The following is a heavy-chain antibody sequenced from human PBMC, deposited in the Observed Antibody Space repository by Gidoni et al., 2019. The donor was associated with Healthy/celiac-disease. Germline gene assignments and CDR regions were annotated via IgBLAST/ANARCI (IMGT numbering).Heavy chain of an antibody. V-gene: IGHV1-69*06. CDR2: IIPRFGTA. D-gene: IGHD3-10*01. CDR1: GGTFSSYA. Sequence: QVQLVQSGAEVKKPGSSVKVSCTASGGTFSSYAISRVRQAPGQVLEWMGGIIPRFGTANYAKKFQGRVTITADKSTITAYMELSSLRSEDTAVYYCARGGPMVRGVIPPSKTVFDYWGQGTLVTVSS. J-gene: IGHJ4*02. CDR3: ARGGPMVRGVIPPSKTVFDY.